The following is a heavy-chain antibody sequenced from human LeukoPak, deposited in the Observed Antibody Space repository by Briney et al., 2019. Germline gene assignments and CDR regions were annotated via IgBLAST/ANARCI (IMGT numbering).Heavy chain of an antibody. CDR2: ISGSGDGT. Sequence: PGGSLRLSCAASGFTFSSYAMSWVRQAPGKGLEWVSSISGSGDGTYHADSVKGRFTISRDNSKRTLYLQMSSLRAEDTAVYYCAKDRIVAAAMGAFQHWGQGTLVTVSS. CDR1: GFTFSSYA. J-gene: IGHJ1*01. D-gene: IGHD2-2*01. CDR3: AKDRIVAAAMGAFQH. V-gene: IGHV3-23*01.